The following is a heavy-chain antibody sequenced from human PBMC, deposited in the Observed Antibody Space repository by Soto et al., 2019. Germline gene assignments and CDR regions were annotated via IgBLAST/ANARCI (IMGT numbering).Heavy chain of an antibody. Sequence: PGGSLRLSCAASGFTFSSYWMTWVRQAPGKGLEWVSAISGGGDTTSYADSVKGRFTVSRDGSKNTLYLQMSSLRAEDTALYYCAKGRGGSGSLTPRVDFWGQGTLVTVSS. J-gene: IGHJ4*02. V-gene: IGHV3-23*01. CDR1: GFTFSSYW. D-gene: IGHD3-10*01. CDR2: ISGGGDTT. CDR3: AKGRGGSGSLTPRVDF.